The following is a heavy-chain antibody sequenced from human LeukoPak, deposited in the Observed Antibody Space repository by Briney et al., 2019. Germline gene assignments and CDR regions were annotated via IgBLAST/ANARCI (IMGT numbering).Heavy chain of an antibody. V-gene: IGHV4-59*11. D-gene: IGHD4-17*01. J-gene: IGHJ4*02. CDR1: SGSISSHY. CDR2: IFYSGST. Sequence: SETLSLTCTVSSGSISSHYWSWIRQPPGKGLEWIGYIFYSGSTNYNPSLKSRVTISVDTSKNQFSLGLSSVTAADTAVYYCARGPTRYYFDCWGQGTLVTVSS. CDR3: ARGPTRYYFDC.